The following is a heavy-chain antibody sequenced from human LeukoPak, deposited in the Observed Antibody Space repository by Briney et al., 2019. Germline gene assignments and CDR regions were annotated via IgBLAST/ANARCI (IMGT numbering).Heavy chain of an antibody. CDR1: GGSISSYY. J-gene: IGHJ4*02. CDR3: ARESSSGYYYTPPSYFDY. D-gene: IGHD3-22*01. Sequence: LETLSLTCTVSGGSISSYYWSWIQQPPGKGLEWIGYIYYSGSTNYNPSLKSRVTISVDTSKNQFSLKLSSVTAADTAVYYCARESSSGYYYTPPSYFDYWGQGTLVTVSS. V-gene: IGHV4-59*01. CDR2: IYYSGST.